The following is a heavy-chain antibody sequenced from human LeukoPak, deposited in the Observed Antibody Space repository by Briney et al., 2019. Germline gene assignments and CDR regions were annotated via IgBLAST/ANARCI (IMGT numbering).Heavy chain of an antibody. V-gene: IGHV3-23*01. J-gene: IGHJ4*02. CDR3: AKTLRRPYDSSGYYG. CDR2: ISGSGGST. D-gene: IGHD3-22*01. Sequence: PGGSLRLSCAASGFTFRSYGMSWVRPAPGKGLEWVSAISGSGGSTYYADSVKGRFTISRDNSKNTLYLQMNSLRAEDTAVYYCAKTLRRPYDSSGYYGWGQGTLVTVSS. CDR1: GFTFRSYG.